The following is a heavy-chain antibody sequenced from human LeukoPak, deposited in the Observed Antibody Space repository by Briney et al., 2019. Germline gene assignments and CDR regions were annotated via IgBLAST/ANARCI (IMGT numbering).Heavy chain of an antibody. CDR3: ARARYYYTY. J-gene: IGHJ4*02. V-gene: IGHV4-4*02. Sequence: PSETLSFTCGVSGGPIDITNYWSWVRQAPGKGLEWIGEISHDGTRNYNPSLRSRVAMSLDRANNQFSLSLTSVTAADTAVYYCARARYYYTYWGQGTLVTVSS. CDR1: GGPIDITNY. CDR2: ISHDGTR.